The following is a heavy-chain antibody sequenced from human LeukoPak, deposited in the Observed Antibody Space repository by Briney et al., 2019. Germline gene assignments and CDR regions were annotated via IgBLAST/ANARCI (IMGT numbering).Heavy chain of an antibody. J-gene: IGHJ6*02. Sequence: GRSLRLSCTVSGFTFGDHAMSWVRQAPGKGLEWVGFIRSKTYGGTTEYAASVKGRFIISRDDSTSIAYLQMNSLKTEDTAVYHCTRGPIQLWLYHGMDVWGQGTTVTVSS. V-gene: IGHV3-49*04. D-gene: IGHD5-18*01. CDR2: IRSKTYGGTT. CDR3: TRGPIQLWLYHGMDV. CDR1: GFTFGDHA.